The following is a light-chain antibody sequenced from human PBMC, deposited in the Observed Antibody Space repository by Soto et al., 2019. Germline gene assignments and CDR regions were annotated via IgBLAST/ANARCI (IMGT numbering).Light chain of an antibody. V-gene: IGLV1-40*01. CDR2: RNS. CDR3: QSYDSSLSAWV. J-gene: IGLJ3*02. Sequence: QSVLTQPPSVSGAPGQRVTISCTGSGSNLGAGYDVHWYQHLPETAPKLLMYRNSNRPSGVPDRFSGSKSGTSASRAITGLQAEDEADFYCQSYDSSLSAWVFGGGTQLTVL. CDR1: GSNLGAGYD.